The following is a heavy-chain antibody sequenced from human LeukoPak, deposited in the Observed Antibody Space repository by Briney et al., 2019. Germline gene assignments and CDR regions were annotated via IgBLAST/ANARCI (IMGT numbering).Heavy chain of an antibody. V-gene: IGHV3-7*04. CDR2: IRQDGSEK. J-gene: IGHJ4*02. CDR3: ARETEMANLDY. Sequence: GGSLRLSCTASGFTFSSYWMNCVRQAPGKGLERVANIRQDGSEKYYVDSVKGRFTISRDNAKKSLYLQMNSLRAEDTAVYYCARETEMANLDYWGQGTLVTVSS. D-gene: IGHD5-24*01. CDR1: GFTFSSYW.